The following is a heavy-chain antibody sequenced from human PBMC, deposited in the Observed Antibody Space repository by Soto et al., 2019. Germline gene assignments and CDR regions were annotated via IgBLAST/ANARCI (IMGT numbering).Heavy chain of an antibody. D-gene: IGHD3-3*01. J-gene: IGHJ4*02. Sequence: GGSLRLSCAASGFTFSIYGMHWVRQAPGKGLEWVAVISYDGSNKYYADSVKGRFTISRDNSKNTLYLQMNSLRGEDTAVYYCAKETVEYYFDYWGQGTLVTGSS. CDR2: ISYDGSNK. V-gene: IGHV3-30*18. CDR3: AKETVEYYFDY. CDR1: GFTFSIYG.